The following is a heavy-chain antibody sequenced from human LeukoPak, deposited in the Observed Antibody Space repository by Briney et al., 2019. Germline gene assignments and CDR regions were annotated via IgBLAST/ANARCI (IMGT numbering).Heavy chain of an antibody. CDR2: ISSSSSYM. CDR3: ARVGRGGYVSY. CDR1: GFTFSSYS. D-gene: IGHD5-24*01. V-gene: IGHV3-21*01. Sequence: PGGSLRLSCAASGFTFSSYSMNWVRQAPGKGLEWVSSISSSSSYMYYADSVKGRFTISRDNAKNSLYLQMNSLRAEDTAVYYCARVGRGGYVSYWGQGTLVTVSS. J-gene: IGHJ4*02.